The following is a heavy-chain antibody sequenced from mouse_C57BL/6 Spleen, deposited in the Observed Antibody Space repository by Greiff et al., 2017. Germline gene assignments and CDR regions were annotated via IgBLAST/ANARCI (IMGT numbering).Heavy chain of an antibody. Sequence: VQLQQPGAELVKPGASVKLSCKASGYTFTSYWMHWVKQRPGQGLEWIGMIHPNSGSTNYNEKFKSKATLTVDKSSSPAYMQLSSRTSEDSAVYYCTSNYGSSWYFDVWGTGTTVTVSS. V-gene: IGHV1-64*01. CDR3: TSNYGSSWYFDV. CDR2: IHPNSGST. D-gene: IGHD1-1*01. CDR1: GYTFTSYW. J-gene: IGHJ1*03.